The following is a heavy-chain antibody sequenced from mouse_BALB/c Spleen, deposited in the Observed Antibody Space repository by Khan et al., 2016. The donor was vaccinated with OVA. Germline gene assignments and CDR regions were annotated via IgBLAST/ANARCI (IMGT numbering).Heavy chain of an antibody. CDR1: GYTFTSNT. CDR3: ARRTTDYAMDY. Sequence: QVQLKDSGAELARPGASVKMSCQASGYTFTSNTMHWVKQRPGQGLEWIGYINPRTSYTNYNQKFKDKATLTADKSSSTAYMQLSSLTSEDSAVYYCARRTTDYAMDYWGQGTSVTVSS. V-gene: IGHV1-4*01. J-gene: IGHJ4*01. CDR2: INPRTSYT. D-gene: IGHD2-14*01.